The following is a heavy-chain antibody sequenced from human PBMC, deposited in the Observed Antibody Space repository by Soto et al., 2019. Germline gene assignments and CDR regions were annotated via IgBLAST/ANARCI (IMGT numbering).Heavy chain of an antibody. CDR1: GYTFTSYA. V-gene: IGHV1-3*01. D-gene: IGHD4-4*01. Sequence: QVQLVQSGAEVKKPGASVKVSCKASGYTFTSYAMHWVRQAPGQRLEWMGWINAGNGNTKYSQKFQGRVTITRDTSASTADMELSSLRSEDTAVYYCASSYSNYALIDYYYSGMDVGGQGTTVTVSS. CDR2: INAGNGNT. J-gene: IGHJ6*02. CDR3: ASSYSNYALIDYYYSGMDV.